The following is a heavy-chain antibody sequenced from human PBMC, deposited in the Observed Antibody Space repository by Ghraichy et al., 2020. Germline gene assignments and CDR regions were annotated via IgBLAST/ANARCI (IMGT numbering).Heavy chain of an antibody. CDR2: ISASGAT. CDR3: AKDLVPDAFDI. CDR1: GFTFSSSA. D-gene: IGHD3-16*01. V-gene: IGHV3-23*01. Sequence: GESLNISCAASGFTFSSSAMSWVRQAPGKGLEWVSAISASGATYADSVKGRFTISRDNSKNTLYLQMNSLRAEDTAVYYCAKDLVPDAFDIWGQGTMVTVSS. J-gene: IGHJ3*02.